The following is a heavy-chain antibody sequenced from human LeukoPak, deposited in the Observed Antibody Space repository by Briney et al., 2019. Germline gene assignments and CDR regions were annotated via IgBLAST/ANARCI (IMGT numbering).Heavy chain of an antibody. CDR2: ISAYNGNT. D-gene: IGHD6-13*01. V-gene: IGHV1-18*01. CDR1: GYTFTSYG. J-gene: IGHJ6*03. CDR3: ARAGHSSSLYYYYYYYMDV. Sequence: ASVKVSCKASGYTFTSYGISWVRQAPGQGLEWMGWISAYNGNTNYAQKLQGRVTMTTDTSTSTAYMELRSLRSDDTAVYYCARAGHSSSLYYYYYYYMDVWGKGTTVTVSS.